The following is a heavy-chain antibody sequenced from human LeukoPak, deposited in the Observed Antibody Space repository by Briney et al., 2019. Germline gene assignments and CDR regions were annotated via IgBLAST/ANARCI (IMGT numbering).Heavy chain of an antibody. D-gene: IGHD2-8*01. CDR3: ASANNIVLMVYAIWFDP. V-gene: IGHV4-31*02. Sequence: PSQTLSLTCTVSGGSISSGGYYWSWIRQHPGKGLEWIGYIYYSGSTYYNPSLKSRVTISVDTSKNQFSLKLSSVTAADTAVYYCASANNIVLMVYAIWFDPWGQGTLVTVSS. J-gene: IGHJ5*02. CDR2: IYYSGST. CDR1: GGSISSGGYY.